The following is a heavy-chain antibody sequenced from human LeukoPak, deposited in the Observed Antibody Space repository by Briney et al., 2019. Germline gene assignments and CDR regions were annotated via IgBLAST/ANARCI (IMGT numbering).Heavy chain of an antibody. V-gene: IGHV3-30*18. D-gene: IGHD6-19*01. CDR1: GFTFSSYG. CDR2: ISYDGSNK. J-gene: IGHJ6*02. CDR3: AKDSREQWLLLGGYYYGMDV. Sequence: PGRSLRLSCAASGFTFSSYGMHWVRQAPGKGLEWVAVISYDGSNKYYADSVKGRFTISRDNSKNTLYLQMNSLRAEDTAVYYCAKDSREQWLLLGGYYYGMDVWGQGTTVTVSS.